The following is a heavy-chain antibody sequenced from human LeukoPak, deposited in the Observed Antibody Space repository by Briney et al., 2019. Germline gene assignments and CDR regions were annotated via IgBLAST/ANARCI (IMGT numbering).Heavy chain of an antibody. CDR2: ISRSGTTI. V-gene: IGHV3-48*03. CDR3: ARDPGGAGGPFDY. Sequence: GGSLRLSCVASGFTFRSYEMNWVRQAPGKGLEWVSYISRSGTTIYYADSVKSRFTISRDSSKNSLYLQMNSLRAEDTAVYFCARDPGGAGGPFDYWGQGTLVTVSS. J-gene: IGHJ4*02. D-gene: IGHD3-10*01. CDR1: GFTFRSYE.